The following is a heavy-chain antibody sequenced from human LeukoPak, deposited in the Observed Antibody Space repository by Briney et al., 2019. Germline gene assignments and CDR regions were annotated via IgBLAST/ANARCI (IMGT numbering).Heavy chain of an antibody. Sequence: ASVKVSCKASGYTFTSYGISWVRQAPGQGLEWMGWISAYNGNTNYAQKLQGRATMTTDTSTSTAYMELRSLRSDDTAVYCCARDYYDSSGYYPDAFDIWGQGTMVTVSS. CDR3: ARDYYDSSGYYPDAFDI. D-gene: IGHD3-22*01. V-gene: IGHV1-18*01. CDR2: ISAYNGNT. CDR1: GYTFTSYG. J-gene: IGHJ3*02.